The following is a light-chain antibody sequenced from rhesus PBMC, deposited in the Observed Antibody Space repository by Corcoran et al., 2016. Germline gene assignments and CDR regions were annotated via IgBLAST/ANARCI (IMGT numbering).Light chain of an antibody. J-gene: IGKJ2*01. Sequence: EIVMTQSPATLALSPGDKATLSCRASQSVSSHLAWYQQKPGQAPRLLMYGASSRATGIPDRFSGSGYGTEFTLTISSLEPEDGGVYFCLQSNNWPYSVGQGTKVEIK. CDR1: QSVSSH. CDR3: LQSNNWPYS. CDR2: GAS. V-gene: IGKV3-24*04.